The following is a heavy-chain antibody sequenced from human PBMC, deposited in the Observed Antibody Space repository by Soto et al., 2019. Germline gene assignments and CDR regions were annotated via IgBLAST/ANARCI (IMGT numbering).Heavy chain of an antibody. D-gene: IGHD3-10*01. CDR2: IYYSGST. V-gene: IGHV4-31*03. J-gene: IGHJ5*02. CDR1: GGSISSGGYY. Sequence: SETLSLTCTVSGGSISSGGYYWSWIRQHPGKGLEWIGYIYYSGSTYYNPSLKSRVTISVDTSKNQFSLKLSSVTAADTAVYYCARVDYYGSENWFDPWGQGTLVTVSS. CDR3: ARVDYYGSENWFDP.